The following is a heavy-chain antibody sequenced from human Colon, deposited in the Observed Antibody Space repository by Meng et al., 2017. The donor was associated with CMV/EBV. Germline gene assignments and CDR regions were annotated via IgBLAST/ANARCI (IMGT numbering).Heavy chain of an antibody. Sequence: ASVKVSCKPSGHTITPYYIQWVRQAPGEGLEWMGMINPGGGTTYAQKFQGRITMTRDTSPTTVYMELSSLRSDDTAVYYCAKDRAYGGNSPNDAFDVWGLGTMVTVSS. CDR3: AKDRAYGGNSPNDAFDV. CDR1: GHTITPYY. V-gene: IGHV1-46*01. J-gene: IGHJ3*01. D-gene: IGHD4-23*01. CDR2: INPGGGT.